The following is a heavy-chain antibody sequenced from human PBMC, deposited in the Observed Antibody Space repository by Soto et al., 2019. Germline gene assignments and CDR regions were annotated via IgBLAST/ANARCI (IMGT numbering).Heavy chain of an antibody. CDR2: ITASGDAT. CDR1: GFTFSSYA. V-gene: IGHV3-23*01. Sequence: EVQLLESGGGLEQPGGSLRLSCAASGFTFSSYAMTWVRQAPGKGLECVSVITASGDATAYADSVKGRFTMSRDNSENTLFLQMHSLRAEDTAVYYCANGTLRWCSGATCYPFDAWGQGTLVTVSS. CDR3: ANGTLRWCSGATCYPFDA. D-gene: IGHD2-15*01. J-gene: IGHJ4*02.